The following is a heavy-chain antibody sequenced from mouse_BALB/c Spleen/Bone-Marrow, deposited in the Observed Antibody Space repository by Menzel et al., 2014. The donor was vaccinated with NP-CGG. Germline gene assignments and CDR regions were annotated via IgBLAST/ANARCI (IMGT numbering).Heavy chain of an antibody. CDR2: ILPGSGST. Sequence: QVQLQQPGAELMKPGAPVKISCKATGYTFSSYWIEWVKQRPGHGLEWIGEILPGSGSTNYNEKFKGKATFTADTSSNTAYMQLSSLTSEDSAVYYCAREDGNHVGFAYWGQGTLVTVSA. CDR3: AREDGNHVGFAY. CDR1: GYTFSSYW. D-gene: IGHD2-1*01. J-gene: IGHJ3*01. V-gene: IGHV1-9*01.